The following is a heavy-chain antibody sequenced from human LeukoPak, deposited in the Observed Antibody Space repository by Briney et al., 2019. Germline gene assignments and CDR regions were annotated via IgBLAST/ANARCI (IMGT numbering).Heavy chain of an antibody. CDR2: IIPIFGTA. J-gene: IGHJ4*02. CDR3: ARGGRIVVVPTAPGY. V-gene: IGHV1-69*13. Sequence: ASVKVSCKASGGTFSSYAISWVRQAPGQGLEWMGGIIPIFGTANYAQKFQGRVTITADESTSTAYMELSSLRSEDTAVYYCARGGRIVVVPTAPGYWGQGTLVTVSS. CDR1: GGTFSSYA. D-gene: IGHD3-22*01.